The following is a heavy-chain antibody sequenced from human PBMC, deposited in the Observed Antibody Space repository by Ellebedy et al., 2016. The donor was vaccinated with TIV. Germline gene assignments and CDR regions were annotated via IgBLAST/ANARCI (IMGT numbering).Heavy chain of an antibody. V-gene: IGHV5-51*01. J-gene: IGHJ5*02. CDR1: GYSFTSYW. Sequence: GESLKISCKGSGYSFTSYWIGWVRQMPGKGLEWMGIIYPGDSDTRYSPSFQGQVTISADKSISTAYLQWSSLKASDTAMYYCARSLGSGITMIGSWFDPWGQGTLVTVSS. CDR2: IYPGDSDT. CDR3: ARSLGSGITMIGSWFDP. D-gene: IGHD3-22*01.